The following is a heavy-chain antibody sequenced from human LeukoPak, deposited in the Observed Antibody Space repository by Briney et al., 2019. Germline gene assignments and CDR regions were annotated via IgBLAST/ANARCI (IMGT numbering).Heavy chain of an antibody. D-gene: IGHD3-3*02. Sequence: GRSLRLSCAASGFIFTGYGMHWVRQAPGKGLEGVAFICYDGSNKYYADSVKGRFTISRDNSKNTLYLQMNGLRAEDTSVYYCARRISGWFDHWGQGTLVTVSS. CDR1: GFIFTGYG. CDR3: ARRISGWFDH. CDR2: ICYDGSNK. V-gene: IGHV3-33*01. J-gene: IGHJ5*02.